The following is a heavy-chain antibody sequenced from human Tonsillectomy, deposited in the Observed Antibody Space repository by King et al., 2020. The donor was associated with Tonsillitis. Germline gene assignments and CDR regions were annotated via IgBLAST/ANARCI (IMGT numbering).Heavy chain of an antibody. J-gene: IGHJ4*02. CDR1: GFSITSSGVG. D-gene: IGHD1-1*01. CDR3: ARRHWLSGGTGWNEVVFDC. CDR2: IYWDDDK. Sequence: TLQESGPTLVKPTQTLTLTCTLSGFSITSSGVGVGWIRQSPGQALEWLALIYWDDDKRYSPSLKSRLVSTKDTSNNQVVLTVTNMEPVDTGTYYCARRHWLSGGTGWNEVVFDCWVQGILVSVSS. V-gene: IGHV2-5*02.